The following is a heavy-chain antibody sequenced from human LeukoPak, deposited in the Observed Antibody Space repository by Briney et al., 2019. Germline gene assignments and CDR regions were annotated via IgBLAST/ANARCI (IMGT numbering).Heavy chain of an antibody. Sequence: GGSLRRSCAASGFTFSDYYMSWIRQAPGKGLEWVSYISSGGSYTNYADSVKGRFTISGDNAKTSLYLQVNSLRAEDTAVYYCASLYYDILTGYRFDYWGQGTLVTVSS. CDR3: ASLYYDILTGYRFDY. D-gene: IGHD3-9*01. J-gene: IGHJ4*02. CDR2: ISSGGSYT. CDR1: GFTFSDYY. V-gene: IGHV3-11*03.